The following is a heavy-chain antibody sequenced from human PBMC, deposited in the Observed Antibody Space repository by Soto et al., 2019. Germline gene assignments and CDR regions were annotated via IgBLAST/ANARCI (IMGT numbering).Heavy chain of an antibody. CDR3: ARHVGNSPPGS. D-gene: IGHD1-26*01. Sequence: PSETLSLTCSVSGGSISSGPYSWGWIRQPPGEGLEWIGTFHYCESTYFHRSLESRITISVDTSKNQFSLKLTPVTAADTAVYHCARHVGNSPPGSWGQGTLVTVSS. CDR2: FHYCEST. V-gene: IGHV4-39*01. J-gene: IGHJ4*02. CDR1: GGSISSGPYS.